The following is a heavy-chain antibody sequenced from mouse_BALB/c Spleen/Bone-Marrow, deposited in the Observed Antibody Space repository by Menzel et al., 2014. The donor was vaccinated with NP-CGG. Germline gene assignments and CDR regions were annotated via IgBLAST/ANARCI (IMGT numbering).Heavy chain of an antibody. CDR2: INNNGGNT. V-gene: IGHV5-6-3*01. CDR1: GFTFSRYG. Sequence: EVQLVESGGGLVQPGGSLKLSCVAFGFTFSRYGMAWGRPTPDKRLEFVATINNNGGNTYYPDSEKGQFTISRDNAKNTLYLQMSSLKSEDTAMYYRARVDGWCFDVWGAGTTVTVSS. CDR3: ARVDGWCFDV. J-gene: IGHJ1*01. D-gene: IGHD1-1*02.